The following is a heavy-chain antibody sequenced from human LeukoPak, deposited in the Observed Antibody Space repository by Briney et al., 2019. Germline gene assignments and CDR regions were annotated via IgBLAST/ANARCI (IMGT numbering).Heavy chain of an antibody. V-gene: IGHV3-30*02. CDR2: IRYDGNNK. D-gene: IGHD3-22*01. CDR3: ANVAGVSSGAFDY. J-gene: IGHJ4*02. Sequence: PGGSLRLSCAAPGFTFSSYGMHWVRQAPGKGLEWVAFIRYDGNNKNYADSVKGRFTISRDNSKNTLYLQMNSLRAEDTAVYYCANVAGVSSGAFDYWGQGTLVTVSS. CDR1: GFTFSSYG.